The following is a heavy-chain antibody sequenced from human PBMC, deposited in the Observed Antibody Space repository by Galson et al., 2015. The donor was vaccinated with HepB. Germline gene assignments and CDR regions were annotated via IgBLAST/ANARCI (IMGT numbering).Heavy chain of an antibody. CDR3: AKRYSGSSGLVDS. Sequence: SLRLSCAASGFTFSNYAMTWVRQAPGKGLEWVSSIISSGDNTYNADSVKGRFTISRDNSKNTLYLQMNNLRPDDTAVYYCAKRYSGSSGLVDSWGQGTLVTVSS. D-gene: IGHD6-6*01. CDR2: IISSGDNT. V-gene: IGHV3-23*01. CDR1: GFTFSNYA. J-gene: IGHJ4*02.